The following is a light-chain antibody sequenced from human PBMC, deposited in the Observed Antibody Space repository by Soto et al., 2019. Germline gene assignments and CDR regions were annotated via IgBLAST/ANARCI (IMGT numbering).Light chain of an antibody. CDR1: QSVSSN. J-gene: IGKJ1*01. CDR2: GAS. V-gene: IGKV3-15*01. CDR3: QQDYNLPPT. Sequence: EIVMTQSPDTLSVSPGERATLSCRASQSVSSNLAWYQQRPGQAPRLLIYGASTRATGIPARFSGSGSGTEFTLTISSLQSEDFVVYYCQQDYNLPPTFGQGTKVDIK.